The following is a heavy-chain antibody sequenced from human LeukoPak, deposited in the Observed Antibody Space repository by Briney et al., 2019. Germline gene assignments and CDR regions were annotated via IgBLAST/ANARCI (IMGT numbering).Heavy chain of an antibody. J-gene: IGHJ4*02. CDR1: GFTFDDYA. V-gene: IGHV3-20*04. CDR2: INWSGGRT. Sequence: GGSLRLSCATSGFTFDDYAMSWVRQAPGKGLEWVSGINWSGGRTGYADSVKGRFTISRDNAKNSLYLQMNSLRAEDTAVYYCAREGGSIELDPDYWGQGTLVTVSS. D-gene: IGHD2-15*01. CDR3: AREGGSIELDPDY.